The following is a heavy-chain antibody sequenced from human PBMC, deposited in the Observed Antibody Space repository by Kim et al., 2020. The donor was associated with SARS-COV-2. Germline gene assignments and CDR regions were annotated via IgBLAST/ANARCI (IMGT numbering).Heavy chain of an antibody. J-gene: IGHJ4*02. D-gene: IGHD6-13*01. V-gene: IGHV3-23*01. CDR3: AKGASGSWYWGHN. Sequence: YAGSVKGRCTNARDSSKNTLYLQMSSLRAEDTAVYYCAKGASGSWYWGHNWGQGTLVTVSS.